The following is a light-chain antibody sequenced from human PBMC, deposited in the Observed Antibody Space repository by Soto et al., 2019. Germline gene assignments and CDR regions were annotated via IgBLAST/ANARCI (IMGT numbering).Light chain of an antibody. CDR2: GAS. CDR1: QSIRTN. J-gene: IGKJ1*01. V-gene: IGKV3-15*01. Sequence: EIVMTQSPATLSVSPWERVTLSCKASQSIRTNLAWYQQKPGQTPRLPLYGASSRATGIPARFSGSGSGTEFILTISSLQSEDLSVYFCQQYNDWPPWTFGQGTKVDI. CDR3: QQYNDWPPWT.